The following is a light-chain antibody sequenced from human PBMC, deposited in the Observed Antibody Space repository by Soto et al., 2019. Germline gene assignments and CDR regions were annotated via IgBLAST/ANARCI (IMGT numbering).Light chain of an antibody. CDR2: DVS. CDR1: SSDVGGYNY. J-gene: IGLJ1*01. V-gene: IGLV2-14*01. CDR3: SSYTSSSTLVV. Sequence: QSVLTQPASVSGSPGQSITISCTGTSSDVGGYNYVSWYQQHPGKAPKLMIYDVSNRPSGVSNRFSGSKSGNTASLTISGLQAEDEADYYCSSYTSSSTLVVFGTGTKVTFL.